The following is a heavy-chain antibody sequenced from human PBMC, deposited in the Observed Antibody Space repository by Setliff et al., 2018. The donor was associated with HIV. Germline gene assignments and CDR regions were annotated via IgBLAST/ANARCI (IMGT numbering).Heavy chain of an antibody. CDR1: GGSFSGYS. CDR3: ARVSSRPDSSWFYTWGSGDFDY. J-gene: IGHJ4*02. V-gene: IGHV4-34*01. Sequence: SETLSLTCAVYGGSFSGYSWSWIRQSPGKRLEWIGEINHTGSTNYNPSLKSRVTISVDTSKNQFSLELSSVTAADTAVYYCARVSSRPDSSWFYTWGSGDFDYWGQGTLVTVSS. CDR2: INHTGST. D-gene: IGHD6-13*01.